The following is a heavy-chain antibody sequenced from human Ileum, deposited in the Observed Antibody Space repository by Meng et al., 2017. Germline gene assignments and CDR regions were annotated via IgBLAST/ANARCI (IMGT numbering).Heavy chain of an antibody. CDR2: VKWNSNSV. Sequence: GGSLRLSCAASGFSFDQFAMHWVRQTPEKGLEWVAGVKWNSNSVHYADSVKGRFTISRDNSNQSLFLHMTSLRPEDTALYYCAKDKGLAVASYFDSWGPGSLVTVSS. J-gene: IGHJ4*02. D-gene: IGHD6-19*01. CDR3: AKDKGLAVASYFDS. CDR1: GFSFDQFA. V-gene: IGHV3-9*01.